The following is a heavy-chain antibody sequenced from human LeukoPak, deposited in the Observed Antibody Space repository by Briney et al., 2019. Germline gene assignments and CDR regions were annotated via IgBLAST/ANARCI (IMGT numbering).Heavy chain of an antibody. CDR3: ARHPSVGSSGYSGYYYMDV. D-gene: IGHD3-22*01. Sequence: PSETLSLTCTVSGDSISNYYWSWIRQSPGKKLGWIGYMYNRGSTIYNPSLKSRVTISVDTSKNQFSLKLSSVTAADTAVYYCARHPSVGSSGYSGYYYMDVWGKGTTVTVSS. J-gene: IGHJ6*03. CDR1: GDSISNYY. V-gene: IGHV4-59*08. CDR2: MYNRGST.